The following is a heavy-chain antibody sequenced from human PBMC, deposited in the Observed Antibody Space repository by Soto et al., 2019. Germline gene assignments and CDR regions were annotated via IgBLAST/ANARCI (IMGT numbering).Heavy chain of an antibody. Sequence: ASVKVSCKASGYTFTSYGISWVRQAPGQGLEWMGWISAYNGNTNYAQKLRGRVTMTTDTSTSTAYMELRSLRSDDTAVYYCARLDSSGGDFDYWGQGTLVTVSS. V-gene: IGHV1-18*04. CDR1: GYTFTSYG. CDR2: ISAYNGNT. CDR3: ARLDSSGGDFDY. J-gene: IGHJ4*02. D-gene: IGHD3-22*01.